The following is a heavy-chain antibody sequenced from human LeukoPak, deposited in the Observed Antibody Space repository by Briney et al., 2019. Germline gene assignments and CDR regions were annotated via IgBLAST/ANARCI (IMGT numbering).Heavy chain of an antibody. V-gene: IGHV2-5*01. CDR2: IYWNDDK. J-gene: IGHJ4*02. D-gene: IGHD6-6*01. CDR1: GFSLSTSGVG. Sequence: SGPTLVNPTQTLTLTCTFSGFSLSTSGVGVGWIRQPPGKALEWLALIYWNDDKRYSPPLKSRLTITKDTSKNQVVLTMTNMDPVDTATCCCAHSGRPLPTFDYWGQGTLVTVSS. CDR3: AHSGRPLPTFDY.